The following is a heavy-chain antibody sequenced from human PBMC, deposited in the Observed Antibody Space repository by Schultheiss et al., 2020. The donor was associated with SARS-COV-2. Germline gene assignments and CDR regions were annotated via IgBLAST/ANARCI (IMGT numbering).Heavy chain of an antibody. CDR1: GFTFSSYA. CDR2: ITYDGSTK. Sequence: GESLKISCAASGFTFSSYAMHWVRQAPGKGLEWVALITYDGSTKFYADSVKGRFTSSRDNAKNTLYLQMNSLRDEDTAVYYCARAKYSSSYDYWGQGTLVTVSS. D-gene: IGHD6-13*01. V-gene: IGHV3-30*01. CDR3: ARAKYSSSYDY. J-gene: IGHJ4*02.